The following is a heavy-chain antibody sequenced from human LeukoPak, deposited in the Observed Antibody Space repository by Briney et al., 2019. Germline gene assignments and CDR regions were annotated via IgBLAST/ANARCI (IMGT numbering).Heavy chain of an antibody. CDR1: GYTFTSYA. J-gene: IGHJ5*02. CDR3: ARDSSSSNYGDYGGNWFDP. D-gene: IGHD4-17*01. CDR2: IIPILGIA. Sequence: SVKVSCKASGYTFTSYAISWVRQAPGQGLEWMGRIIPILGIANYAQKFQGRVTITADKSTSTAYMELSSLRSEDTAVYYCARDSSSSNYGDYGGNWFDPWGQGTLVTVSS. V-gene: IGHV1-69*04.